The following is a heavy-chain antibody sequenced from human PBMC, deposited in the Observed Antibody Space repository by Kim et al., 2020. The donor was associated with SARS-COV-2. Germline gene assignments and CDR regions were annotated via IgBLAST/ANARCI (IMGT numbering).Heavy chain of an antibody. J-gene: IGHJ3*02. Sequence: GGSLRLSCTASGFTFSSYSMNWVRQAPGKGLEWVSYISSRSSTIYYAESVKGRFTISRDNAKNSLYLQMNSLRDEDTAVYYCAREGGIVVVTAISMGAFDIWGQGTMVTVSS. V-gene: IGHV3-48*02. CDR1: GFTFSSYS. CDR2: ISSRSSTI. CDR3: AREGGIVVVTAISMGAFDI. D-gene: IGHD2-21*02.